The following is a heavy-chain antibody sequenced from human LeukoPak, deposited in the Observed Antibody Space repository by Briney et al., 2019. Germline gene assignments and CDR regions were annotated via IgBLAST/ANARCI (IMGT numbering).Heavy chain of an antibody. CDR2: IYHSGST. CDR3: ASYEYSSSWVNYFDY. CDR1: GYSISGGYY. Sequence: SETLSLTCAVSGYSISGGYYWGWIRPPPRKGLEWIGSIYHSGSTYYNPSLKSRVTISGETSKSQCSLKLSSVTAADTAVYHCASYEYSSSWVNYFDYWGQGTLVTVSS. V-gene: IGHV4-38-2*01. D-gene: IGHD6-6*01. J-gene: IGHJ4*02.